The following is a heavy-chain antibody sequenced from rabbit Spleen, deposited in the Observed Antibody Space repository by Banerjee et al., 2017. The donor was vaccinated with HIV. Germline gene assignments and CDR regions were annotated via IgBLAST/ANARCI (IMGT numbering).Heavy chain of an antibody. D-gene: IGHD7-1*01. CDR2: IDAGSSGFT. J-gene: IGHJ6*01. V-gene: IGHV1S40*01. Sequence: QSLEESGGDLVKPGASLTLTCTASGFTLSKKYFMCWVRQAPGKGLEWIVCIDAGSSGFTYSAIWAKGRFTISKTSSTTVTLQMTSLTAADTATYFCARDTGTSFSTYGMDLWGPGTLVTVS. CDR1: GFTLSKKYF. CDR3: ARDTGTSFSTYGMDL.